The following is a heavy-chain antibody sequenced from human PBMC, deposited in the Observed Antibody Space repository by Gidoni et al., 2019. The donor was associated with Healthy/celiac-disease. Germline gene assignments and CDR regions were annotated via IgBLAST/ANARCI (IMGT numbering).Heavy chain of an antibody. CDR2: IYYSGST. J-gene: IGHJ4*02. CDR3: ARSEGSSEPVEIDY. D-gene: IGHD2-15*01. V-gene: IGHV4-59*01. CDR1: GGSISSYY. Sequence: QVQLQESGPGLVKPSETLSLTCPVPGGSISSYYWSWIRQPPGKGLEWIGYIYYSGSTNYNPSLKSRVTISVNTSKNQFSLKLSSVTAADTAVYYCARSEGSSEPVEIDYWGQGTLVTVSS.